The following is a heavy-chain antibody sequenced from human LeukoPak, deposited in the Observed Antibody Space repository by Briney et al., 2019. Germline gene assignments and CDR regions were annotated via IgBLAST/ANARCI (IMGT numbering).Heavy chain of an antibody. J-gene: IGHJ4*02. V-gene: IGHV3-64D*09. CDR2: INSNGGST. D-gene: IGHD3-10*01. CDR3: VKTNQYYYGSGSYWDY. Sequence: PGGSLRLSCSASGFTFSSHAIYWIRQAPGKGLEYVSAINSNGGSTYYADSVKGRFTISRDNSKNTLYLQMSSLRAEDTAVYYCVKTNQYYYGSGSYWDYWGQGSLVTVSS. CDR1: GFTFSSHA.